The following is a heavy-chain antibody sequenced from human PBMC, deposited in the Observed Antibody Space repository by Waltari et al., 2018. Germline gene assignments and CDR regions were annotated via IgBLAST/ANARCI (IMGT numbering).Heavy chain of an antibody. V-gene: IGHV3-30-3*01. CDR2: ISYDGSNK. CDR3: ALTPDY. CDR1: GFTFSSYA. J-gene: IGHJ4*02. Sequence: QVQLVESGGGVVQPGRSLRLSCAASGFTFSSYAMHWVRQAPGKGLEWVAVISYDGSNKYYADSVKGRFTISRDNSKNTLYLQMNSLRAEDTAVYYCALTPDYWGQGTLVTVSS.